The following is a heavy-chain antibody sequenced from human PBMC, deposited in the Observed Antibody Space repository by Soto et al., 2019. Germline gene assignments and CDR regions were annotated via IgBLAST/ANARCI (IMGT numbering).Heavy chain of an antibody. Sequence: SETLSLTCTVSGGSISSYYWSWIRQPPGKGLEWIGYIYYSGSTNYNPSLKSRVTISVDTSKNQFSLKLSSVTAADTAVYYCARHTYDSSGYYSFDYWGQGTLVTVSS. CDR2: IYYSGST. CDR3: ARHTYDSSGYYSFDY. J-gene: IGHJ4*02. D-gene: IGHD3-22*01. CDR1: GGSISSYY. V-gene: IGHV4-59*01.